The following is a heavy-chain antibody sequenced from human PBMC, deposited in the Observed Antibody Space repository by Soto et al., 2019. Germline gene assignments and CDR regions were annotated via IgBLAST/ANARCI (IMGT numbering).Heavy chain of an antibody. V-gene: IGHV3-20*01. D-gene: IGHD2-15*01. CDR3: AREEARRGVSSGGMSNLADSSFFYMDV. CDR2: INWNGGST. Sequence: PGGSLRLSCAASGFTFDGYGMSWVRQVPGKGLEWVSGINWNGGSTDYADSVKGRFTISRDSAKSSLYLQMNSLRVEAPALYHCAREEARRGVSSGGMSNLADSSFFYMDVWARGSSVPVSS. J-gene: IGHJ6*03. CDR1: GFTFDGYG.